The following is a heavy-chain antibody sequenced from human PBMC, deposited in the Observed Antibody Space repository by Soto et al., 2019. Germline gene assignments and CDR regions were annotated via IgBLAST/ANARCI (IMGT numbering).Heavy chain of an antibody. CDR3: ARDERWPNPLSAFDY. Sequence: QVQLVESGGGVVQPGRSLRLSCAASGFTFSSYAMHWVRQAPGKGLEWVAVISYDGRNKYYADSVKGRFTISRDNSKNTLYLQMNSLRAEDTAVYYCARDERWPNPLSAFDYWGQGTLVTVSS. V-gene: IGHV3-30-3*01. CDR1: GFTFSSYA. J-gene: IGHJ4*02. CDR2: ISYDGRNK. D-gene: IGHD4-17*01.